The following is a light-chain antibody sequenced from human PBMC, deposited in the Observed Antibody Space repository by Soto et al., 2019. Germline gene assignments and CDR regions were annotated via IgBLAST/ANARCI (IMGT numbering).Light chain of an antibody. V-gene: IGKV3-20*01. CDR2: GAS. CDR1: QSVTSSY. J-gene: IGKJ4*01. Sequence: DIELTQSPGTLSLSPGERATLSCRASQSVTSSYLAWYQQKPGQAPRLLIYGASSRATGIPDRFSGSGSGTDFTLTISRLEPEDFAVYYCQQYSSSPLTFGGGTKVEIK. CDR3: QQYSSSPLT.